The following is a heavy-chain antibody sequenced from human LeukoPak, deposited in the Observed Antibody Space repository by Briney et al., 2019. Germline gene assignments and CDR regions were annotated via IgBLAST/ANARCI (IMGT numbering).Heavy chain of an antibody. V-gene: IGHV1-2*02. J-gene: IGHJ3*02. D-gene: IGHD1-26*01. Sequence: GASVKVSCKASGYTFTGYYMHWVRQAPGQGLEWMGWINPNSGGTNYAQKFQGRVTMTRDTSISTAYMELSSLRSEDTAVYYCARERGARLPLVAFDIWGQGTMVTVSS. CDR3: ARERGARLPLVAFDI. CDR1: GYTFTGYY. CDR2: INPNSGGT.